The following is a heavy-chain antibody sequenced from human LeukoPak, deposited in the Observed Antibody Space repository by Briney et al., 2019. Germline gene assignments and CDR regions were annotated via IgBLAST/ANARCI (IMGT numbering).Heavy chain of an antibody. Sequence: ASVKVSCKASGYTFTGYYMHWVRQAPGQGLEWMGWINPNSGGTNYAQKFQGWVTLTRDTSISTAYMELSRLRSDDTAVYYCARESDYDILTGYQRGFDYWGQGTLVTVSS. CDR2: INPNSGGT. J-gene: IGHJ4*02. CDR1: GYTFTGYY. D-gene: IGHD3-9*01. V-gene: IGHV1-2*04. CDR3: ARESDYDILTGYQRGFDY.